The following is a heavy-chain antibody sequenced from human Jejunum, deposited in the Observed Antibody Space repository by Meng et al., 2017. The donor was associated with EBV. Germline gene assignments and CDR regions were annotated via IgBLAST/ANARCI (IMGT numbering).Heavy chain of an antibody. V-gene: IGHV4-4*02. Sequence: VPFGGRAAGSVNPSGAMALTSAVFGGSIDMRNWWSWGRHSPERGLEWIGEIYYSGGTNYNPSLKSRVTILVDRSENHFSLHLSSVTAAETAVYYCVRGGDYCLVYWGQGTLVTVSS. CDR1: GGSIDMRNW. CDR3: VRGGDYCLVY. CDR2: IYYSGGT. J-gene: IGHJ4*02. D-gene: IGHD2-21*02.